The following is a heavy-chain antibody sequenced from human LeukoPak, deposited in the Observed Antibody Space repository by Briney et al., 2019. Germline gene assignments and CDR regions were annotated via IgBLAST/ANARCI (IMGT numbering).Heavy chain of an antibody. CDR1: GGTYSSYT. Sequence: ASVKVSCKASGGTYSSYTISWVRQAPGQGLEWMGWINPNSGGTNYAQKFQGRVTMTRDTSISTAYMELSRLRSDDTAVYYCARGGKRYSSSWRLYNWFDPWGQGTLVTVSS. CDR2: INPNSGGT. J-gene: IGHJ5*02. D-gene: IGHD6-13*01. V-gene: IGHV1-2*02. CDR3: ARGGKRYSSSWRLYNWFDP.